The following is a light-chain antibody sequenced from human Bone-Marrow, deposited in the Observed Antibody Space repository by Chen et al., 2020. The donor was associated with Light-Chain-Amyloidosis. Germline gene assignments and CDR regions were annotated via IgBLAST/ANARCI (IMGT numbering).Light chain of an antibody. CDR3: QSYQGSGQGV. CDR1: SGSIATNY. V-gene: IGLV6-57*01. J-gene: IGLJ3*02. CDR2: GDD. Sequence: NFMLTQPHSVSESPGQTVIISCTRSSGSIATNYVQWYQQRPGSSPTTVIYGDDQRPSGGPDRFSGAIDRSSNSASLTISGLKTEDEADYYCQSYQGSGQGVFGGGTKLTVL.